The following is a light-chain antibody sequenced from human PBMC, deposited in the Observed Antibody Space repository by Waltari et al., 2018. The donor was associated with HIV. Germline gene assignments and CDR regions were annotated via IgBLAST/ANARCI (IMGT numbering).Light chain of an antibody. V-gene: IGLV1-47*01. CDR2: MNY. Sequence: QSVLTPPPSASGTPGQGVTISCSGSSSNIGRSYVHWYQQLPGTAPKLLIYMNYQRPSGVPDRFSGSKSGASASLAISGLRSEDEADYYCAAWDASLSAWVFGGGTRLTVL. CDR1: SSNIGRSY. J-gene: IGLJ3*02. CDR3: AAWDASLSAWV.